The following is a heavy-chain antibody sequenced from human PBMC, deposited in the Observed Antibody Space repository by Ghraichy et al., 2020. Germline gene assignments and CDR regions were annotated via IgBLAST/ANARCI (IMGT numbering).Heavy chain of an antibody. D-gene: IGHD3-10*01. Sequence: GGSFSGYYWSWIRQPPGKGLEWIGEINHSGSTNYNPSLKSRVTISVDTSKNQFSLKLSSVTAADTAVYYCARINGSYYFDYWGQGTLVTVSS. J-gene: IGHJ4*02. CDR1: GGSFSGYY. CDR2: INHSGST. V-gene: IGHV4-34*01. CDR3: ARINGSYYFDY.